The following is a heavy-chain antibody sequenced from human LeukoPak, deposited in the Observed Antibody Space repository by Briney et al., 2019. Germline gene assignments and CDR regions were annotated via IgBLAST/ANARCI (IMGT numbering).Heavy chain of an antibody. Sequence: GGSLRLSCAASGFTFSNAWMGWVRQAPGKGLEWVGRIKSKTDGGTTDYAAPVKGRFTISRDDSKNTLYLQMNSLKTEDTAVYYCTSPQEYYYDSSGYFAFDIWGQGTMVTVSS. D-gene: IGHD3-22*01. V-gene: IGHV3-15*01. CDR3: TSPQEYYYDSSGYFAFDI. CDR2: IKSKTDGGTT. CDR1: GFTFSNAW. J-gene: IGHJ3*02.